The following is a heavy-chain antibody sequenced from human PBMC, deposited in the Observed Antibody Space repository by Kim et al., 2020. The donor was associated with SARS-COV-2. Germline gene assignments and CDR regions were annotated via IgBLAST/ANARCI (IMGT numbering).Heavy chain of an antibody. J-gene: IGHJ6*02. Sequence: ASVKVSCKASGYTFTSYAMNWVRQAHGQGLEWMGWINTNTGNPTYAQGFTGRFVFSLDTSVSTAYLQISSLKAEDTAVYYCARCVVVPAAMPDYYYGMDVWGQGTTVTVSS. D-gene: IGHD2-2*01. V-gene: IGHV7-4-1*02. CDR2: INTNTGNP. CDR1: GYTFTSYA. CDR3: ARCVVVPAAMPDYYYGMDV.